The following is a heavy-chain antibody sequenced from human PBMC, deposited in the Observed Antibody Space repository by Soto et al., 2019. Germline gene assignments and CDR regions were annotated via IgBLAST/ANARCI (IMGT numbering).Heavy chain of an antibody. V-gene: IGHV3-23*01. CDR3: AKDRGSGSTRWYNGWFDP. CDR1: GFTFSSYA. J-gene: IGHJ5*02. Sequence: EVQLLESGGGLVQPGGSLRLSCAASGFTFSSYAMSWVRQAPGKGLEWVSTISGSGGSTYDADSVKGRFTISRDNSKTTLYLQMNSLRAEDTAVYYCAKDRGSGSTRWYNGWFDPWGQGTLVTVSS. D-gene: IGHD2-2*02. CDR2: ISGSGGST.